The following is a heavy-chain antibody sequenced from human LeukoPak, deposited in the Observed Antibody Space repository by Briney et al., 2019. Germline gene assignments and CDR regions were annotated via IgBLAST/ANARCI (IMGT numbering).Heavy chain of an antibody. V-gene: IGHV1-2*02. J-gene: IGHJ5*02. Sequence: ASVKVSCKASGYTFTGYYMHWVRQAPGQGLEWMGWINPNSGGTNYAQKFQGRVTMTRDTSISTAYMELSRLRSDDTAAYYCARGPAAANWFDPWGQGTLVTVSS. CDR1: GYTFTGYY. CDR3: ARGPAAANWFDP. CDR2: INPNSGGT. D-gene: IGHD2-2*01.